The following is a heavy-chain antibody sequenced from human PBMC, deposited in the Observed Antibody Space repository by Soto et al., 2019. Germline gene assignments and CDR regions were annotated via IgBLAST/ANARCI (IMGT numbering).Heavy chain of an antibody. CDR1: GGSISSSSYY. CDR2: IYYSGST. Sequence: PSETLSLTCTVSGGSISSSSYYWGWIRQPPGKGLEWIESIYYSGSTYYNPSLKSRVTISVDTSKNQFSLKLSSVTAADTAVYYCARGGDGYNYADYWGQGTLVTVSS. D-gene: IGHD5-12*01. CDR3: ARGGDGYNYADY. J-gene: IGHJ4*02. V-gene: IGHV4-39*01.